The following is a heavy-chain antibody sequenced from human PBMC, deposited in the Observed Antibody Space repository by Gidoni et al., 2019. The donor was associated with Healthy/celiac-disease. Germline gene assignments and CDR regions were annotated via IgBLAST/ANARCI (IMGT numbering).Heavy chain of an antibody. CDR1: GFTFSSYS. CDR3: ASDGSGSYLPDY. CDR2: ISSSSSYI. D-gene: IGHD3-10*01. Sequence: EVQLVESGGGLVKPGGSLRLSCAASGFTFSSYSMNWVRQAPGKGLEWVSSISSSSSYIYYADSVKGRFTISRDNAKNSLYLQMNSLRAEDTAVYYCASDGSGSYLPDYWGQGTLVTVSS. V-gene: IGHV3-21*01. J-gene: IGHJ4*02.